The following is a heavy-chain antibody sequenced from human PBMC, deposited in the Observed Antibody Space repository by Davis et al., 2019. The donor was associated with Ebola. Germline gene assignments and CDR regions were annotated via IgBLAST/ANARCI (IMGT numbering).Heavy chain of an antibody. Sequence: GESLKISCAASGFTFSSYSMNWVRQAPGKGLEWVSSISSSSSYIYYADSVKGRFTISRDNAKNSLYLQMNSLRAEDTAVYYCARGGPEDYDFWSGYYRGGYYGMDVWGQGTTVTVSS. CDR1: GFTFSSYS. J-gene: IGHJ6*02. CDR2: ISSSSSYI. D-gene: IGHD3-3*01. CDR3: ARGGPEDYDFWSGYYRGGYYGMDV. V-gene: IGHV3-21*01.